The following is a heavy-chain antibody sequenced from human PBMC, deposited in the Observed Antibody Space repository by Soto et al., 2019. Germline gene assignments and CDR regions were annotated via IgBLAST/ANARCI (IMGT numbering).Heavy chain of an antibody. D-gene: IGHD3-22*01. CDR1: GGTFSSYA. CDR3: ARDGYYYDSSGYYNYFDY. V-gene: IGHV1-69*12. CDR2: IIPIFGTA. Sequence: QVQLVQSGAEVKKPGSSVKVSCKASGGTFSSYAISWVRQAPRQGLEWMGGIIPIFGTANYAQKFQGRVTITADESTSTAYVELSSLRSEDTAVYYCARDGYYYDSSGYYNYFDYWGQGTLVTVSS. J-gene: IGHJ4*02.